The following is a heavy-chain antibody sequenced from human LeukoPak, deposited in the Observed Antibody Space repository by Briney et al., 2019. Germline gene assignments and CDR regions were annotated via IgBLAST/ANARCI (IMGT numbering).Heavy chain of an antibody. V-gene: IGHV4-34*01. Sequence: PSETLSLTCAVYGGSFSGYYWSWIRQPPGKGLEWIGEINHSGSTNYNPSLKSRVTISVDTSKNQFSLKLSSVTAADTAVYYCARDAVNFRKLQGSQVMVYATGFDYWDQGTLVTVSS. CDR1: GGSFSGYY. J-gene: IGHJ4*02. CDR3: ARDAVNFRKLQGSQVMVYATGFDY. CDR2: INHSGST. D-gene: IGHD2-8*01.